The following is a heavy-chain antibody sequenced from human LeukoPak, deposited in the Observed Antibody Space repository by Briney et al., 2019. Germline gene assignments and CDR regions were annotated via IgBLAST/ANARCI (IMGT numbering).Heavy chain of an antibody. V-gene: IGHV1-8*01. J-gene: IGHJ6*03. Sequence: ASVKVSCKASGYTFTSYDINWVRQATGQGLEWMGWMNPNSGNTGYAQKFQGRVTMTRNTSISTAYMELSSLRSEDTAVYYCARAVYSYGLYYYYYMDVWGKGTTVTVSS. CDR2: MNPNSGNT. D-gene: IGHD5-18*01. CDR3: ARAVYSYGLYYYYYMDV. CDR1: GYTFTSYD.